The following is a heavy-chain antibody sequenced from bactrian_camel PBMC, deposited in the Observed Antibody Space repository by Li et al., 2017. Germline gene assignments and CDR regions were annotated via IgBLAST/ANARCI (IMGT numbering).Heavy chain of an antibody. CDR3: AADHRSLGSHIDCQYSF. Sequence: HVQLVESGGGSVQAGGSLRPSCAASGYTYSDYCMGWFRQAPGKEREGVAAIDSDGHTTYSDSVKGRFTISKDSAKRTLYLDMNSLKPEDTAMYICAADHRSLGSHIDCQYSFWGQGTQVTVS. V-gene: IGHV3S53*01. J-gene: IGHJ4*01. D-gene: IGHD4*01. CDR1: GYTYSDYC. CDR2: IDSDGHT.